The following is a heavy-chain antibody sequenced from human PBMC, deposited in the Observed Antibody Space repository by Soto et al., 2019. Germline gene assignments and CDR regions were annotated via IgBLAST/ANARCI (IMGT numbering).Heavy chain of an antibody. CDR2: ISAYNDYT. CDR3: AREYCSGGRCYGPDH. D-gene: IGHD2-15*01. J-gene: IGHJ4*02. V-gene: IGHV1-18*01. CDR1: GGTFRSYA. Sequence: ASVKVSCKASGGTFRSYAISWVRQAPGQGLEWMGWISAYNDYTNYAQNLQDRVTMTTDTYTSTAYMELGSLRSDDTAVYYCAREYCSGGRCYGPDHWGQGTLVTVSS.